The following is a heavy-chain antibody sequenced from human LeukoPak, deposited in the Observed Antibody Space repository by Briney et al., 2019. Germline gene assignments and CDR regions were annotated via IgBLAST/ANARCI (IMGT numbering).Heavy chain of an antibody. CDR3: ARDTRHYYESGRYIRIEGSQDFDY. J-gene: IGHJ4*02. Sequence: GGSLRLSCAASEFTFSSYSMNWVRQAPGKGLEWVSSISSTSIYIYYADSVKGRFTISRDNAKNSLYLQMNSLRAEDTAVYYCARDTRHYYESGRYIRIEGSQDFDYWGQGTLVTVSS. D-gene: IGHD3-22*01. CDR2: ISSTSIYI. CDR1: EFTFSSYS. V-gene: IGHV3-21*01.